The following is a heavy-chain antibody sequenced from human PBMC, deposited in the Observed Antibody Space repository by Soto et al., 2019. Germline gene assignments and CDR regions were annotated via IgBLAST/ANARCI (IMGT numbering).Heavy chain of an antibody. CDR2: IIPIFGTA. V-gene: IGHV1-69*13. J-gene: IGHJ5*02. Sequence: SVKVSCKASGGTFSSYAISWVRQAPGQGLEWMGGIIPIFGTANYAQKFQGRVTITADESTSTAYMELSSLRSEDTAVYYCVRDPGYSYGSWFDPWGQGTLVTVSS. CDR1: GGTFSSYA. CDR3: VRDPGYSYGSWFDP. D-gene: IGHD5-18*01.